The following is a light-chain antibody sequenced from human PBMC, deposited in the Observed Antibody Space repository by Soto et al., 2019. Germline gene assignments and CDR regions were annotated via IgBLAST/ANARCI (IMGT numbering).Light chain of an antibody. Sequence: EIVLTQSPGTLSLSPGDRVTLSCRASQSVTSDYLAWYQQTPGQAPRLLLYGAYSRATGIPDRFSGSGSGTDFTLTISRLEPEDSAGYFCHQYGTSPPYTFGQGTKLEIK. CDR3: HQYGTSPPYT. CDR2: GAY. J-gene: IGKJ2*01. CDR1: QSVTSDY. V-gene: IGKV3-20*01.